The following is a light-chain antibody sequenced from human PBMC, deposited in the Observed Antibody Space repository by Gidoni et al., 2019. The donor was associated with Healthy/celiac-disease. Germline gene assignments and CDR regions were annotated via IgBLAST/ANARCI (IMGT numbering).Light chain of an antibody. CDR2: DAS. CDR3: QQRSNWQGT. Sequence: IVLTQSPATLSLSPGERATLSCRASQSVSSYLAWYQQKPGQAPRLLIYDASNRATGIPARFSGSGSGTDFTLTISSLEPEDVAVYYCQQRSNWQGTFGQGTKLEIK. J-gene: IGKJ2*01. CDR1: QSVSSY. V-gene: IGKV3-11*01.